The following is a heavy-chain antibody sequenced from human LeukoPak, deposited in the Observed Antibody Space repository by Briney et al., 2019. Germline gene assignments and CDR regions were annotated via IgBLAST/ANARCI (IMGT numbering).Heavy chain of an antibody. CDR3: AREESGSYFSWSVGYFDY. CDR1: GFTFSSYW. D-gene: IGHD1-26*01. CDR2: INSDGSST. J-gene: IGHJ4*02. V-gene: IGHV3-74*01. Sequence: PGGSLRLSCAASGFTFSSYWMHWVRQGPGKGLVWVSRINSDGSSTSYADSVKGRFTISRDNAKNSLYLQMNSLRDEDTAVYYCAREESGSYFSWSVGYFDYWGQGTLVTVSS.